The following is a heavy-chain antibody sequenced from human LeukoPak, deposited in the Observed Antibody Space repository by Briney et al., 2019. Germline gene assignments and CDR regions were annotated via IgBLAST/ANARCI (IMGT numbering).Heavy chain of an antibody. V-gene: IGHV1-69*13. CDR3: ARDQEGRITIFGVVTAPRRNWFDP. CDR1: GYSFTSYD. Sequence: SVKVSCKASGYSFTSYDITWVRQAPGQGLEWMGGIIPIFGTANYAQKFQGRVTITADESTSTAYMELSSLRSEDTAVYYCARDQEGRITIFGVVTAPRRNWFDPWGQGTLVTVSS. CDR2: IIPIFGTA. J-gene: IGHJ5*02. D-gene: IGHD3-3*01.